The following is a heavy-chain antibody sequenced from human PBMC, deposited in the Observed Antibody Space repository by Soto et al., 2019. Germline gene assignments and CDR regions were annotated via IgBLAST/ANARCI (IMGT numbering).Heavy chain of an antibody. D-gene: IGHD4-17*01. J-gene: IGHJ4*02. CDR3: ARGGDYKYYFDY. CDR1: GGSISSYY. Sequence: QVQLQESGPGLVKPSETLSLTCTVSGGSISSYYWSWIRQPPGKGLEWIGYIYSSGSTNYNPSLKSRXXIXVXXSKNQFSLKLSSVTAADTAVYYCARGGDYKYYFDYWGQGTLVTVSS. V-gene: IGHV4-59*01. CDR2: IYSSGST.